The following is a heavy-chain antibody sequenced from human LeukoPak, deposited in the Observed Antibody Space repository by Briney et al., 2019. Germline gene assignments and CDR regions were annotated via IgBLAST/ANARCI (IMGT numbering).Heavy chain of an antibody. CDR3: TTAPDYVWGSYAELYYFDY. Sequence: GSLRLSCAASGFNLCRYSMGLVRPAPGKGLELVGRIKSQNYCGTTDYAAPVKGRFTISRDDSKNTLYLQMNSLKTEDTAVYYCTTAPDYVWGSYAELYYFDYWGQGTLVTVSS. D-gene: IGHD3-16*01. CDR2: IKSQNYCGTT. V-gene: IGHV3-15*01. CDR1: GFNLCRYS. J-gene: IGHJ4*02.